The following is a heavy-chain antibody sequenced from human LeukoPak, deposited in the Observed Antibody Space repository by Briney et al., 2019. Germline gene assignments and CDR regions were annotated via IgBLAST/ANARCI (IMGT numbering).Heavy chain of an antibody. J-gene: IGHJ3*02. CDR3: TRTTVTHDAFDI. V-gene: IGHV3-73*01. D-gene: IGHD4-17*01. CDR2: IRSKVNSYVT. Sequence: PGGSLRLSCAASGFTFSGSAIHWVRQTSGKGLEWVGRIRSKVNSYVTTYDASVKGRFTISRDESKNTAYLQMNSLKSEDTAVYYCTRTTVTHDAFDIWGQGTMVTVSS. CDR1: GFTFSGSA.